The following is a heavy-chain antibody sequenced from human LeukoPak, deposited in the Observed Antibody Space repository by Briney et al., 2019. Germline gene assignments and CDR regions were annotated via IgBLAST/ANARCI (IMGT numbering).Heavy chain of an antibody. J-gene: IGHJ4*02. Sequence: GGSLRLSCAASGNYWMHWVRQAPGKGLVWVSHVNSDGSWTTYADSVKGRFTISKDNAKNTVYLQMNNLRAEDMAVYYCVSFYETYWGRGTLVTVSS. CDR1: GNYW. CDR3: VSFYETY. CDR2: VNSDGSWT. D-gene: IGHD2-2*01. V-gene: IGHV3-74*01.